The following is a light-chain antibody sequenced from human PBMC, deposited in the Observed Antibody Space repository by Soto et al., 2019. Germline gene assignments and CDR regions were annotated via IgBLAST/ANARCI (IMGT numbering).Light chain of an antibody. CDR1: QSVSSSN. CDR2: AAS. J-gene: IGKJ1*01. Sequence: VLTQSXGTLSFSERDXXXXXXXAFQSVSSSNLAWYQQKXAQAPRLLIYAASXRATGIPERFSGSGSGTDFTLTISRLEPEDFAVYYCQQYLTSPKTFGEGTKVDIK. CDR3: QQYLTSPKT. V-gene: IGKV3-20*01.